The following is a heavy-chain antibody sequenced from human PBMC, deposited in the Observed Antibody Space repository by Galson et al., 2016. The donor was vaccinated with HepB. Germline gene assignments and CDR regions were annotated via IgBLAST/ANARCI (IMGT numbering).Heavy chain of an antibody. D-gene: IGHD6-19*01. CDR3: ARDGGVAGFFALDS. V-gene: IGHV3-33*01. CDR1: GFTFSTYG. CDR2: TWFDGSNS. J-gene: IGHJ5*01. Sequence: SLRLSCAASGFTFSTYGMHWVRQAPGKGLEWVALTWFDGSNSFYADSVKGRFTISRGNARNTLYLQMNSLRAEDTAVYYCARDGGVAGFFALDSWGQGTLVTVSS.